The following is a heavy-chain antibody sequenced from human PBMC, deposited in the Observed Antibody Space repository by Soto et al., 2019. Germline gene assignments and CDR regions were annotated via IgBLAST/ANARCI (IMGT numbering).Heavy chain of an antibody. D-gene: IGHD2-21*01. J-gene: IGHJ4*02. CDR2: IKWDDDK. V-gene: IGHV2-5*02. CDR3: AHRRNCYNNRALDS. Sequence: QITLKESGPTLVKPTQTLTLTCTVSGFSLSTSGVSVGWIRQPPGKALEWLAVIKWDDDKRYSPTLRGRLTISKDTAKNQVVLTMTNMDPVDTATYYCAHRRNCYNNRALDSWGQGTLVTVSA. CDR1: GFSLSTSGVS.